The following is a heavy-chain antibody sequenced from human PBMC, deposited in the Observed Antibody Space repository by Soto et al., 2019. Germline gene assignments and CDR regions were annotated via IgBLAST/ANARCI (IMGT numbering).Heavy chain of an antibody. CDR2: IYYSGST. D-gene: IGHD5-18*01. J-gene: IGHJ4*02. CDR1: GGSVSSGTYY. V-gene: IGHV4-61*01. CDR3: AGGTRGYSYAYDY. Sequence: SETLSLTCTVSGGSVSSGTYYWTWIWQPPGKGLEWIGYIYYSGSTNYNPSLKSRVTISADTSKNQFSLKLSSVTAADTAVYYCAGGTRGYSYAYDYWGQGTLVTVS.